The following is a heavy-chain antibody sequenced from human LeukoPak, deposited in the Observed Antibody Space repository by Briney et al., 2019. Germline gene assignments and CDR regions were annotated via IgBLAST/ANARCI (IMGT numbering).Heavy chain of an antibody. CDR1: GGTFSSYA. J-gene: IGHJ4*02. CDR3: ARPALGGSYSYFDY. D-gene: IGHD1-26*01. CDR2: IIPILGIA. V-gene: IGHV1-69*04. Sequence: ASVKVSCKASGGTFSSYAISWVRQAPGQGLEWMGRIIPILGIANYAQKFQGRVTITADKSTSTAYMELSSLRSEDTAVYYCARPALGGSYSYFDYWGQGTLVTVSS.